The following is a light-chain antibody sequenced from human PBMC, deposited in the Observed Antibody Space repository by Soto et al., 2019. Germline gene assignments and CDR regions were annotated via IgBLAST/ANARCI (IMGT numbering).Light chain of an antibody. Sequence: DIQMTQSPSTLSASVGDRVTITCRASQSISIWLAWYQQKPGKAPKILIYKASSLESGVPSRFSGSGSGTEFTLTITSLQPEDFGIYYCQQYDSSRTFGQGTKVDLK. CDR2: KAS. CDR1: QSISIW. J-gene: IGKJ1*01. CDR3: QQYDSSRT. V-gene: IGKV1-5*03.